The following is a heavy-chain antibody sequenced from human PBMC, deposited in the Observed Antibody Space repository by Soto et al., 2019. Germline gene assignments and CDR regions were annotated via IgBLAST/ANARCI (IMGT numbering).Heavy chain of an antibody. CDR1: GFTFSSYG. CDR3: ARNKDCGGDCFSYYYYGMDV. Sequence: GGSLRLSCAASGFTFSSYGMHWVRQAPGKGLEWVAVIWYDGSNKYYADSVKGRFTISRDNSKNTLYLQMNSLRAEDTAVYYCARNKDCGGDCFSYYYYGMDVWGQGTTVTVSS. J-gene: IGHJ6*02. V-gene: IGHV3-33*01. CDR2: IWYDGSNK. D-gene: IGHD2-21*02.